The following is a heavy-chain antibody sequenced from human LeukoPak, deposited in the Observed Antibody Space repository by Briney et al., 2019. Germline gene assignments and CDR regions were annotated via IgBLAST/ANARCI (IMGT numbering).Heavy chain of an antibody. CDR1: GGPITYDY. CDR3: ARNYGGNGIAGH. D-gene: IGHD4-23*01. J-gene: IGHJ4*02. CDR2: IYTSGTT. V-gene: IGHV4-59*01. Sequence: PSETLSLTCTVSGGPITYDYWSWIRQSHGKGLEWIGYIYTSGTTNYNPSLESRVTISIDTSKNQFSLTLTSVTAADTAVYYCARNYGGNGIAGHWGPGTLVTVSS.